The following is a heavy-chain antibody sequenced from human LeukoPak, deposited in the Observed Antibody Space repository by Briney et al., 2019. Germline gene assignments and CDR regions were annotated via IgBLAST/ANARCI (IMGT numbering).Heavy chain of an antibody. D-gene: IGHD2-2*01. V-gene: IGHV3-21*01. Sequence: GGSLRLSCAASGFTFSSYSVNWVRQAPGKGLEWVSSISSSSSYIYYADSVKGRFTISRDNAKNSLYLQMNSLRAEDTAVYYCARAGGYCSSTSCSFDYWGQGTLVTVSS. CDR1: GFTFSSYS. CDR3: ARAGGYCSSTSCSFDY. J-gene: IGHJ4*02. CDR2: ISSSSSYI.